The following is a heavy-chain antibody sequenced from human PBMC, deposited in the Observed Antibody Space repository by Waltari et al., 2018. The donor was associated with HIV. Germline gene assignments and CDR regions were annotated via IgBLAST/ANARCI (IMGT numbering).Heavy chain of an antibody. CDR1: GGSISSSSSF. D-gene: IGHD3-10*01. CDR2: IYTSGST. CDR3: ARGRVRGGSIDY. V-gene: IGHV4-61*02. Sequence: QVQLQESGPGLVKPSQTLSLTCTVSGGSISSSSSFWTWIRQPAGKGLEWIGRIYTSGSTNYNPSLKSRVTISVDTSKNQFSLKLSSVTAADTAVYYCARGRVRGGSIDYWGQGTLVTVSS. J-gene: IGHJ4*02.